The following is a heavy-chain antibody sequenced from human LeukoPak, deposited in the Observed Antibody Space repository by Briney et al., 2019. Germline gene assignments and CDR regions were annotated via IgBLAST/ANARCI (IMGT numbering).Heavy chain of an antibody. Sequence: SETLSLTCAVYGGSFSGYYWSWIRQPPGKGLEWIGEINHSGSTNYNPSLKSRVTMSVDTSKNQFSLKLSSVTAADTAVYYCVYGDYYYYGMDVWGQGTTVTVSS. D-gene: IGHD4-17*01. J-gene: IGHJ6*02. CDR2: INHSGST. CDR3: VYGDYYYYGMDV. CDR1: GGSFSGYY. V-gene: IGHV4-34*01.